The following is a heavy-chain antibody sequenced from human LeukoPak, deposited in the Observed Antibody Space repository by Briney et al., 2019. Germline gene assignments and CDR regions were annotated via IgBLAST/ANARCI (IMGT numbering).Heavy chain of an antibody. CDR1: GFTFSSYA. CDR3: AKDRVQIATYYFDI. D-gene: IGHD2/OR15-2a*01. Sequence: GGSLRLSCAASGFTFSSYAMSWVRQAPGKGLEWVSGISGSGGSTYYADSVKGRFTISRDNSKNTLYLQMNSLRPEDTAVYFCAKDRVQIATYYFDIWGQGTLVTVSS. CDR2: ISGSGGST. V-gene: IGHV3-23*01. J-gene: IGHJ4*02.